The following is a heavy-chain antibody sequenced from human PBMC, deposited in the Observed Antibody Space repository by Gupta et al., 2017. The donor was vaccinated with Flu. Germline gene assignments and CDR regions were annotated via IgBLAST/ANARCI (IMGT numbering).Heavy chain of an antibody. D-gene: IGHD3-10*01. V-gene: IGHV3-74*01. Sequence: GYTFSSYWMHWVRQAPGKGLVWVSRIHPDGTTTNYADSVKGRFTISRDNAKNTLYLQMNSLRADDSAVYYCSRDTFGFDDYWGQGSLVTVSS. CDR2: IHPDGTTT. CDR1: GYTFSSYW. J-gene: IGHJ4*02. CDR3: SRDTFGFDDY.